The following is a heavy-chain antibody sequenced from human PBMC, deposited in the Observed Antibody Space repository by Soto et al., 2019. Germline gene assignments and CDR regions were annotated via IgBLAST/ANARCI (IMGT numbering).Heavy chain of an antibody. CDR3: ARAAYGGNSFLSYYYGMDV. V-gene: IGHV4-59*01. Sequence: PSETLSLTCSVSGDSISSYYWSWIRQPPGKGLEWIGYIYYSGSTKYNPSLKSRVTISVDTSKNQFSLKLSSVTAADTAVYYCARAAYGGNSFLSYYYGMDVWGQGTTVTVSS. CDR2: IYYSGST. CDR1: GDSISSYY. J-gene: IGHJ6*02. D-gene: IGHD2-21*02.